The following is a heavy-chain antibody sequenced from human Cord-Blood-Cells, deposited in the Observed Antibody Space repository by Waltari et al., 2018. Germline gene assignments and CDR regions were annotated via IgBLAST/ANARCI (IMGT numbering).Heavy chain of an antibody. CDR1: GFTFTSSA. D-gene: IGHD3-3*01. CDR3: AASQRITIFGVVIPDDAFDI. CDR2: IVVGSGNT. Sequence: QMQLVQSGPEVKKPGTSVKVSCKASGFTFTSSAVQWVRQARGQRLEWIGWIVVGSGNTNYAQKFQERVTITRDMSTSTAYMVLSSLRSEDTAVYYCAASQRITIFGVVIPDDAFDIWGQGTMVTVSS. J-gene: IGHJ3*02. V-gene: IGHV1-58*01.